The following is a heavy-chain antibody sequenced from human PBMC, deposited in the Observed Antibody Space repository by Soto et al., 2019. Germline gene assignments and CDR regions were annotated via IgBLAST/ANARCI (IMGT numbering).Heavy chain of an antibody. CDR2: FDPEGGEA. CDR3: ARAFFYQGSDSRGYSFDAFDF. CDR1: GHTLTEFS. J-gene: IGHJ3*01. Sequence: ASVKVSCKISGHTLTEFSIHWVRQAPGKGLEWMGGFDPEGGEAIYAQKWHGRVTVTEDTVTDTAYMELSGLKSDDTAVYYCARAFFYQGSDSRGYSFDAFDFWGPGTLVTVSS. D-gene: IGHD3-22*01. V-gene: IGHV1-24*01.